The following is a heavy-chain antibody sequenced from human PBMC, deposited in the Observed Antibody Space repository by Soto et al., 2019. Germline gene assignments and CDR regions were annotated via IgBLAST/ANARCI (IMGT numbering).Heavy chain of an antibody. J-gene: IGHJ4*02. CDR2: IYYSGST. CDR3: ARGVGATLIDY. Sequence: SETLSLTCTVSGGSISRYYWSWIRQPPGKGLEWIGYIYYSGSTNYNPSLKSRVTISVDTSKNPFSLKLSSVTAADTAVYYCARGVGATLIDYWGQGTLVTVSS. V-gene: IGHV4-59*01. CDR1: GGSISRYY. D-gene: IGHD1-26*01.